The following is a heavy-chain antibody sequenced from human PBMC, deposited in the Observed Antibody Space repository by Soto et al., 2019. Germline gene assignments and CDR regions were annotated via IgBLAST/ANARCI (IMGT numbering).Heavy chain of an antibody. D-gene: IGHD3-10*01. CDR2: IKSKTDGGTI. CDR1: GFTFTNAW. J-gene: IGHJ4*02. CDR3: TTGQGLSMVRDYYLDF. V-gene: IGHV3-15*07. Sequence: GGSLRLSCAASGFTFTNAWMNWVRQAPGQGLEWVGRIKSKTDGGTIDYAAPVEGRFIISRDDSKNTLYLQMNSLKTEDTAVYYCTTGQGLSMVRDYYLDFWGQGTLVTVSS.